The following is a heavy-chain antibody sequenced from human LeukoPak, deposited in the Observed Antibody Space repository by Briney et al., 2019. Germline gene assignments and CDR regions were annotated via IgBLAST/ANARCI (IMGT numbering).Heavy chain of an antibody. CDR3: VVSPNQDFYDY. CDR1: GVSMNSHY. V-gene: IGHV4-4*09. J-gene: IGHJ4*02. CDR2: ISGSGST. Sequence: SETLSLTCSVSGVSMNSHYLNWIRQPPGTGLEWIGFISGSGSTNYNPFLMSRVTMSLETSKSHFSLKLRSVTAADTAVYYCVVSPNQDFYDYWGQGTLVTVSS.